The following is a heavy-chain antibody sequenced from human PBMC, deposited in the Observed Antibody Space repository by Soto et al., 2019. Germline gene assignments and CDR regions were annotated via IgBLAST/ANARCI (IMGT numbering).Heavy chain of an antibody. CDR2: ISGSGGST. D-gene: IGHD3-16*01. J-gene: IGHJ4*02. CDR1: GFTFSSYA. CDR3: ARYHADYVWGSYAFDY. V-gene: IGHV3-23*01. Sequence: GGSLRLSCAASGFTFSSYAMSWVRQAPGKGLEWVSAISGSGGSTYYADSVKGRFTISRDNSKNTLYLQMNSLRAEDTAVYYCARYHADYVWGSYAFDYWGQGTLVTVSS.